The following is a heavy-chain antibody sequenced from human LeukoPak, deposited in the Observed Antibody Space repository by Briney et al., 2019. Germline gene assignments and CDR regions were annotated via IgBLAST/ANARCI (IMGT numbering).Heavy chain of an antibody. CDR2: IYYSGST. J-gene: IGHJ6*03. V-gene: IGHV4-39*01. Sequence: SETLSLTCTVSGGSISSSSYYWGWIRQPPGKGLEWIVSIYYSGSTYYKPSLRSRVTISVDTSKSQFSLKLSSVTAADTAVYYCARHQGGDGYNYYYYYMDVWGKGTTVTVSS. CDR1: GGSISSSSYY. CDR3: ARHQGGDGYNYYYYYMDV. D-gene: IGHD5-24*01.